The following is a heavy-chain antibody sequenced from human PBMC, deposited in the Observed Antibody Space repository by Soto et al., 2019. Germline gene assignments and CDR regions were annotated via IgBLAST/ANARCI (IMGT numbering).Heavy chain of an antibody. CDR3: VGSSGWYWYFDL. CDR1: GFTFSSYA. CDR2: ISSNGGST. V-gene: IGHV3-64D*06. Sequence: PGGSLRLSCSASGFTFSSYAMHWVRQAPGKGLEYVSAISSNGGSTYYADSVKGRFTISRDNSRNTLYLQMSSLGAEDTAVYYCVGSSGWYWYFDLWGRGTLVTVSS. J-gene: IGHJ2*01. D-gene: IGHD6-19*01.